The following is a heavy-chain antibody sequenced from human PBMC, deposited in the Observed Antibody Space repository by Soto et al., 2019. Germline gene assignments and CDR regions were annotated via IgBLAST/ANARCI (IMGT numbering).Heavy chain of an antibody. CDR1: GYTFTSYA. V-gene: IGHV1-3*01. D-gene: IGHD3-10*01. CDR2: INAGNGNT. J-gene: IGHJ6*02. CDR3: ARGGYYGSGSYYTPVGGMDV. Sequence: ASVKVSCKASGYTFTSYAMHWVRQAPGQRLEWMGWINAGNGNTKYSQKFQGRVTITRGTSASTAYMELSSLRSEDTAVYYCARGGYYGSGSYYTPVGGMDVWGQGTTVTVSS.